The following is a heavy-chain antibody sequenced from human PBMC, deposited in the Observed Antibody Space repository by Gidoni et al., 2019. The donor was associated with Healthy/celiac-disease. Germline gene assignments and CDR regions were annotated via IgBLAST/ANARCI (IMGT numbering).Heavy chain of an antibody. Sequence: EVQLGQCGAEVNKRGESLRISGTGSGYSVTSYWISWVRQMPGKGLEWMGRCEPSDSYTNYSPSFQGNVTISADKSISTAYLQWSSLKASDTAMDYCARQFDPWGQGTLVTVSS. CDR3: ARQFDP. CDR2: CEPSDSYT. CDR1: GYSVTSYW. V-gene: IGHV5-10-1*03. J-gene: IGHJ5*02.